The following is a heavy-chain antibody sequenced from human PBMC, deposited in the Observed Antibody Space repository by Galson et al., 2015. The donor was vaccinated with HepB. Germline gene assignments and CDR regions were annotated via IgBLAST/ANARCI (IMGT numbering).Heavy chain of an antibody. Sequence: SVKVSCKASGYTFTSYYMHWVRQAPGQGLEWMGIINPSGGSTSYAQKFQGRVTMTRDMSTSTVYMELSSLRSEDTAVYYCARDRDSSSWSHYYYYYMDVWGKGTTVTVSS. CDR2: INPSGGST. CDR3: ARDRDSSSWSHYYYYYMDV. D-gene: IGHD6-13*01. V-gene: IGHV1-46*01. J-gene: IGHJ6*03. CDR1: GYTFTSYY.